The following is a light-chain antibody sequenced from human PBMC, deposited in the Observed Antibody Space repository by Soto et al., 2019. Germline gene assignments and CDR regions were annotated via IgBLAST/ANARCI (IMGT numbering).Light chain of an antibody. V-gene: IGKV3-11*01. CDR3: QQRSDWIT. J-gene: IGKJ5*01. CDR2: DAS. Sequence: EIVLTQSPATLSLSPGERATLSCRASQIVSNSLAWFQQKPGQAPRLLIYDASNRATGIPARFSGSGSGTDFALTISSLEPEDFAVYYCQQRSDWITFGQGTRLEIK. CDR1: QIVSNS.